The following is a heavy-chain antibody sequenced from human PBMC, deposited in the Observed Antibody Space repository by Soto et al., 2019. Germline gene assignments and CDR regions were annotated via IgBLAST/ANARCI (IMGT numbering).Heavy chain of an antibody. J-gene: IGHJ4*02. V-gene: IGHV3-30*03. CDR1: GFTVSTYG. Sequence: QVQLVESGGGVVQPGRSLRLSCAVSGFTVSTYGMHWVRQAPGKGLEWVAVISRDGNTKFYADSVKGGFTISRDNSRNTLFLEMNSLRGDDMAVYYCTGEVASGYWGQGTLVTVSS. CDR2: ISRDGNTK. D-gene: IGHD2-8*02. CDR3: TGEVASGY.